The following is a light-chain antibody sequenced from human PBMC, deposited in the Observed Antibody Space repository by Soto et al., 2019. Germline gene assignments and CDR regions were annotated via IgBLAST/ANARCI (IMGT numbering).Light chain of an antibody. Sequence: EIVMTQSPATLSVSPGASATLSCRASQSVSTNLAWYQQKPGQVPRVLIYGASTRATEIPARFSGSGSGTEFTLTIDSLQSEDFAVYYCQQYGSSSITFGQGTRLEIK. J-gene: IGKJ5*01. CDR2: GAS. CDR1: QSVSTN. CDR3: QQYGSSSIT. V-gene: IGKV3-15*01.